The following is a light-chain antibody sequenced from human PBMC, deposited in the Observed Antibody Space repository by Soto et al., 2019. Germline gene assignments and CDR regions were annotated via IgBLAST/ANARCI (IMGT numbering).Light chain of an antibody. J-gene: IGLJ1*01. CDR3: GTWDSSLSAAGV. CDR1: SSNIGNNY. CDR2: ENN. V-gene: IGLV1-51*02. Sequence: QSLLTQPPSVSAAPGQKVTISCSGSSSNIGNNYVSWYQQLPGTAPKLLIYENNKRPSGIPDRFSGSKSGTSATLGITGLQTGDEADYYCGTWDSSLSAAGVFGTGTKVTVL.